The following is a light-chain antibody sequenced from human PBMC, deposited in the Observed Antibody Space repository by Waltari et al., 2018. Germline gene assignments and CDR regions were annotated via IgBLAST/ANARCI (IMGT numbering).Light chain of an antibody. Sequence: QSVLTPPPSASGTPGQRVFISCSGSSSNIGRNTVNWYQQLPATAPKLLIFSNNQRPSGVSDRFSGSKSGTSASLAISGLQSEDEADYYCAVWDGSLNGHVVFGGGTKLTVL. CDR3: AVWDGSLNGHVV. J-gene: IGLJ2*01. CDR2: SNN. V-gene: IGLV1-44*01. CDR1: SSNIGRNT.